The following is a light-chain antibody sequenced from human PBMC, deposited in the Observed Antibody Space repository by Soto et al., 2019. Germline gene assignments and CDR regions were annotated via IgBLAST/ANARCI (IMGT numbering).Light chain of an antibody. CDR3: SSYTSSSTYV. Sequence: QPVLTQPASVSGSPGQSITISCTGTSSDVGGSNYVSWYQQHPGKAPKLIIFDVSHRPSGFSNRFSGSKSGNTASLTISGLQAEDEADYYCSSYTSSSTYVFGTGTQLTVL. J-gene: IGLJ1*01. CDR2: DVS. V-gene: IGLV2-14*03. CDR1: SSDVGGSNY.